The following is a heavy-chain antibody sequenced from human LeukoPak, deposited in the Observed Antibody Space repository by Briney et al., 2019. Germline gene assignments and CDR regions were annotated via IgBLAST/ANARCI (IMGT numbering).Heavy chain of an antibody. J-gene: IGHJ4*02. CDR2: IYHSGST. V-gene: IGHV4-4*02. D-gene: IGHD5-18*01. CDR1: GGSISSNTW. CDR3: ARDNGYSYGYFDY. Sequence: SETLSLTCAVSGGSISSNTWWSWVRQPPGQGLEWIGEIYHSGSTKYNPSLKSRVTISVDKSKNQFSLKLSSVTAADTAVYYCARDNGYSYGYFDYWGQGVLVTVSS.